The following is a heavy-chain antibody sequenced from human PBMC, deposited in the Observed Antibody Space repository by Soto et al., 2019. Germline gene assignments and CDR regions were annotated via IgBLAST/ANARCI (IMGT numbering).Heavy chain of an antibody. CDR2: IYYRGTT. CDR1: SASISSNTYY. V-gene: IGHV4-39*01. Sequence: QLQLQESGPGLVKPSETLSLTCTVSSASISSNTYYWGWIRPPPGRGLEWIASIYYRGTTYYKPSLKSRLTISVDTSKNQFSLKLGSVTAADTAVYYCTGHSSGSPIGWGQGTLVTVSS. CDR3: TGHSSGSPIG. J-gene: IGHJ4*02. D-gene: IGHD6-19*01.